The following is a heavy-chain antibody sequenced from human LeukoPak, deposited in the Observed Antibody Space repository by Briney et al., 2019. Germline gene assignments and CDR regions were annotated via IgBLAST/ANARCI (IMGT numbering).Heavy chain of an antibody. CDR2: ISKNGDRT. CDR3: VKDLDWNDGY. D-gene: IGHD1-1*01. J-gene: IGHJ4*02. V-gene: IGHV3-64D*06. Sequence: GGSLRLSCSASGFTFSRYGMNWARQAPGKGLEYVSAISKNGDRTYYADSVKDRFTISRDNSKNTLYLQMSSLSIEDTAVYYCVKDLDWNDGYWGQGTLVTVSS. CDR1: GFTFSRYG.